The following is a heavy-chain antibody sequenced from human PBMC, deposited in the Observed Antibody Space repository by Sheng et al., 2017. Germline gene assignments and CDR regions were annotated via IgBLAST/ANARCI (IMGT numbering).Heavy chain of an antibody. J-gene: IGHJ4*02. CDR3: TTDPTPGVTRFLY. D-gene: IGHD4-17*01. Sequence: EAQLEESGGGLVKPGGSLRLSCAASGFSFSSAWMSWVRQAPGKGLEWVGRIKSENDGGTADYATPVKGRFIISRDDSKTMLDLQMNSLETEDTAVYYCTTDPTPGVTRFLYWGQGVLVTVSS. V-gene: IGHV3-15*01. CDR1: GFSFSSAW. CDR2: IKSENDGGTA.